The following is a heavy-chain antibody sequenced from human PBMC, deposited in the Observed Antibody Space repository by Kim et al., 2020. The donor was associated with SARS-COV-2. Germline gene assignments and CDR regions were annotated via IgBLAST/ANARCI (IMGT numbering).Heavy chain of an antibody. V-gene: IGHV3-30*07. Sequence: SVKVRFTISRDNSKNTLYLQMNSLRAEDTAVYYCARVSYYYDSSGYTFDYWGQGTLVTVSS. D-gene: IGHD3-22*01. J-gene: IGHJ4*02. CDR3: ARVSYYYDSSGYTFDY.